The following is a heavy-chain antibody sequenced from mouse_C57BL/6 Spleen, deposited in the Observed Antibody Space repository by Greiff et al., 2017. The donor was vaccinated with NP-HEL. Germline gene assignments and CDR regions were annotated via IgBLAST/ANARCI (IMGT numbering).Heavy chain of an antibody. V-gene: IGHV1-72*01. CDR2: IDPNSGGT. D-gene: IGHD1-1*01. J-gene: IGHJ4*01. CDR1: GYTFTSYW. Sequence: VQLQQPGAELVKPGASVKLSCKASGYTFTSYWMHWVKQRPGRGLEWIGRIDPNSGGTKYNEKFKSTATLTVDKPSSTAYMQRSSLTAEDSAVYYCARWGYYGSSYDYAMDYWGQGTSVTVSS. CDR3: ARWGYYGSSYDYAMDY.